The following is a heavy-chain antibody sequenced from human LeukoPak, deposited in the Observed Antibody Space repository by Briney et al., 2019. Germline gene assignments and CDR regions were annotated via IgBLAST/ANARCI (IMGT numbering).Heavy chain of an antibody. V-gene: IGHV3-66*01. J-gene: IGHJ4*02. CDR2: VYSGGET. Sequence: PGGSLRLSCAASGFTVSSDYITWVRQAPGKGLEWVSVVYSGGETYYAESVKGRFTVSRDNSKNTVYLQMNSLRAEDTAVYYCARGPDGYNSHFDYWGQGTLVTVSS. CDR1: GFTVSSDY. CDR3: ARGPDGYNSHFDY. D-gene: IGHD5-24*01.